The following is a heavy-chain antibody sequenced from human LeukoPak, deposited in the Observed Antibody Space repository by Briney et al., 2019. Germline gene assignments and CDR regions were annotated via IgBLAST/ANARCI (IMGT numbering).Heavy chain of an antibody. CDR2: IYSSGST. J-gene: IGHJ3*02. CDR3: ARDNGDGAFDI. D-gene: IGHD4-17*01. Sequence: GGSLRLSCAASGFTFSTNYMTWVRQAPGKGLEWVSVIYSSGSTYYADSVKGRFTISRDNSKNTLYFQMNSLRAEDTAVYYCARDNGDGAFDIWGQGTMVTVSS. V-gene: IGHV3-53*01. CDR1: GFTFSTNY.